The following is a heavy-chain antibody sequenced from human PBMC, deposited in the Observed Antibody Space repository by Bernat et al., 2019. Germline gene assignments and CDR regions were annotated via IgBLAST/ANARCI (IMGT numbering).Heavy chain of an antibody. J-gene: IGHJ4*02. D-gene: IGHD3-10*01. CDR1: GFTFSSYG. CDR2: IWYDGSNK. CDR3: ARGREGLWFGTFDY. Sequence: QVQLVESGGGVVQPGRSLRLSCAASGFTFSSYGMHWVRQAPGKGLEWVAVIWYDGSNKYYADSVKGRFTISRDNSKNTLYLQMKSLRAEDTAVYYCARGREGLWFGTFDYWGRGTLVTVSS. V-gene: IGHV3-33*01.